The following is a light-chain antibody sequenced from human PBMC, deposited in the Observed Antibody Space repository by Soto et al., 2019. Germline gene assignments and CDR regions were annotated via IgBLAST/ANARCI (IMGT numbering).Light chain of an antibody. CDR1: QIINKW. V-gene: IGKV1-12*02. CDR2: GAS. Sequence: DIQMTQSPSFVSASVGDRVTITCRASQIINKWLAWYQQKSGKAPTLLIYGASTLQSGVPSRFSGSGSGSDFTLTISSLQPEDFATYYCQQANRFPFTFGPGTKVEI. J-gene: IGKJ3*01. CDR3: QQANRFPFT.